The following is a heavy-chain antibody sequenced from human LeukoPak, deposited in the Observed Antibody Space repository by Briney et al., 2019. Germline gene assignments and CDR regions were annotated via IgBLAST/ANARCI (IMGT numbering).Heavy chain of an antibody. CDR2: ISGSGGST. D-gene: IGHD3-3*01. CDR3: AKPPGRFFTSYYYTDV. Sequence: GGSLRLSCAASGFTFSSYAMSWVRQAPGKGLEWVSAISGSGGSTYYADSVKGRFTISRDNSKNTLYLQMNSLRAEDTAVYYCAKPPGRFFTSYYYTDVWGKGTTVTVSS. V-gene: IGHV3-23*01. J-gene: IGHJ6*03. CDR1: GFTFSSYA.